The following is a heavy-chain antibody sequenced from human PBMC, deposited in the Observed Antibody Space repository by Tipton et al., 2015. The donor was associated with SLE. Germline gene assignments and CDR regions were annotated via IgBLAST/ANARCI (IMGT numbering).Heavy chain of an antibody. Sequence: QSGAEVKKPGASVKVSCKASGYTFTSYYMHWVRQAPGQGLEWMGIINPSGGSTSYAQKFQGRVTITTDESTSTAYMELSSLRSEDTAVYYCARDPPYSSGWLRAFDYWGQGTLVTVSS. V-gene: IGHV1-46*01. CDR1: GYTFTSYY. CDR3: ARDPPYSSGWLRAFDY. D-gene: IGHD6-19*01. J-gene: IGHJ4*02. CDR2: INPSGGST.